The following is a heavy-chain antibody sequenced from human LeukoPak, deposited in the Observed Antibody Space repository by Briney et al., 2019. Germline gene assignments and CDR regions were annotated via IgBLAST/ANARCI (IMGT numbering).Heavy chain of an antibody. D-gene: IGHD6-13*01. CDR3: ARELEAAAPSAEYFQH. CDR2: ISYDGSNK. CDR1: GFTFSSYW. V-gene: IGHV3-30-3*01. Sequence: PGGSLRLSCAASGFTFSSYWMSWVRQAPGKGLEWVAVISYDGSNKYYADSVKGRFTISRDNSKNTLYLQMNSLRAEDTAVYYCARELEAAAPSAEYFQHWGQGTLVTVSS. J-gene: IGHJ1*01.